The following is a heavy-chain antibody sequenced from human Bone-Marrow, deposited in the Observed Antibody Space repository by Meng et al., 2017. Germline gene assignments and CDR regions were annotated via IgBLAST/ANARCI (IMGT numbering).Heavy chain of an antibody. CDR3: AREDYGDFRHAFDI. Sequence: QEPGPGLVKPSQTRSLTCTVSGGSISSGGYYWSWIRQHPGKGLEWIGYIYYSGSTYYNPSLKSRVTISVDTSKNQFSLKLSSVTAADTAVYYCAREDYGDFRHAFDIWGQGTMVTVSS. D-gene: IGHD4-17*01. CDR1: GGSISSGGYY. V-gene: IGHV4-31*03. CDR2: IYYSGST. J-gene: IGHJ3*02.